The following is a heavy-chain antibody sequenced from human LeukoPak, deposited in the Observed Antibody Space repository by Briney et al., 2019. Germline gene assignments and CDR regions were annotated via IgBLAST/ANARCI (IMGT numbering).Heavy chain of an antibody. Sequence: PSETLSLTCTISGGSISSHYWSWIRQPPGKGLEWIGHIYYSGSTNYNPSLKSRVTISVDTSKNQFSLKLSSVTAADTAVYYCVREAAGGEATRDAFDIWGQGTMVTVSS. V-gene: IGHV4-59*11. CDR1: GGSISSHY. CDR3: VREAAGGEATRDAFDI. J-gene: IGHJ3*02. CDR2: IYYSGST. D-gene: IGHD3-10*01.